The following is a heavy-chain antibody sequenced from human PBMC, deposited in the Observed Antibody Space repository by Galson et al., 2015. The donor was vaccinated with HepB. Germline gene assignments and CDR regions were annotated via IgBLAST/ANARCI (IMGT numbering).Heavy chain of an antibody. Sequence: SLRLSCAASGFTFSGSAMHWVRQASGKGLEWVGRIRSKANSYATAYAASVKGRFTISRDDSKNTAYLQMNSQKTEDTAVYYCAKGVDYYYYYMDVWGKGTTVTVSS. V-gene: IGHV3-73*01. CDR2: IRSKANSYAT. CDR1: GFTFSGSA. J-gene: IGHJ6*03. CDR3: AKGVDYYYYYMDV. D-gene: IGHD3-10*01.